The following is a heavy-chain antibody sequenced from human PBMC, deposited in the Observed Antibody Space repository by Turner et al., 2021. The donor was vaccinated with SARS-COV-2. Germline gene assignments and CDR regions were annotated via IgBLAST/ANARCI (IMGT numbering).Heavy chain of an antibody. D-gene: IGHD4-4*01. CDR3: AKQLGLYSNPMYYFDY. Sequence: QVQLVESGGGVVQPGRSMRLSCAASGFTFSSYAIHWVRQAPGKGLEWVAVISYDGNNKYYADSVKGRFTISRDNSKNTLYLQMNSLRAEDTAVYYCAKQLGLYSNPMYYFDYWGQGTLVTVSS. CDR1: GFTFSSYA. J-gene: IGHJ4*02. CDR2: ISYDGNNK. V-gene: IGHV3-30*18.